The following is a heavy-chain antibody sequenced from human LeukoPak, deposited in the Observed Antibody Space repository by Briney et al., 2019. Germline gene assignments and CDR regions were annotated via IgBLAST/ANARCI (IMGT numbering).Heavy chain of an antibody. Sequence: SSETLSLTCTVSGGSISSSSYYWGWIRQPPGKGLEWIGSIYYSGSTYYNPSLKSRVTISVDTSKNQFSLKLSSVTAADTAVYYCARLPGLWNWFAPWGQGTLVTVSS. J-gene: IGHJ5*02. CDR2: IYYSGST. V-gene: IGHV4-39*01. CDR1: GGSISSSSYY. CDR3: ARLPGLWNWFAP. D-gene: IGHD5-18*01.